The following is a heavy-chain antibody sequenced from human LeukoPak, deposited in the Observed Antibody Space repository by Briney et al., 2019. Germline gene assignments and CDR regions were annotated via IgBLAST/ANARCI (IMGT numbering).Heavy chain of an antibody. D-gene: IGHD3-10*01. Sequence: ASVKVSCKASGGTFSSYAISWVRQAPGQGLEWMGGFIPIFGTANYAQKFQGRVTITADESTSTAYMELSSLRSEDTAVYYCARAAGFGELYDYWGQGTLVTVSS. CDR1: GGTFSSYA. V-gene: IGHV1-69*01. J-gene: IGHJ4*02. CDR3: ARAAGFGELYDY. CDR2: FIPIFGTA.